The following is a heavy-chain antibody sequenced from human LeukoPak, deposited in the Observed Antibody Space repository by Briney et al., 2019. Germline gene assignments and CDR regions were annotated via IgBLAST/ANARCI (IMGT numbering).Heavy chain of an antibody. CDR1: GYTFTSYD. CDR2: MNPNSGNT. J-gene: IGHJ4*02. CDR3: ARRYKGYCSGGSCYLPDY. Sequence: ASVKVSCKASGYTFTSYDINWVRRATGQGLEWMGWMNPNSGNTGYAQKFQGRVTMTRNTSISTAYMELSSLRSEDTAVYYCARRYKGYCSGGSCYLPDYWGQGTLVTVSS. V-gene: IGHV1-8*01. D-gene: IGHD2-15*01.